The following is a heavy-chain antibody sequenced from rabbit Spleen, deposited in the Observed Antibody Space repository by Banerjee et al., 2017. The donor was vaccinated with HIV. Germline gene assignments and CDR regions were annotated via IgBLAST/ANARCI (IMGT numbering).Heavy chain of an antibody. CDR2: INMVTGKS. V-gene: IGHV1S45*01. J-gene: IGHJ3*01. D-gene: IGHD6-1*01. CDR3: TRGSSPWAAYAMTRLDL. CDR1: GVSFNDKDV. Sequence: QEQLEESGGGLVKPEGSLTLTCKASGVSFNDKDVMCWVRQAPGKGLEWITCINMVTGKSVYASWAKGRFTISKTSSTTVTLQMTSLTAADRATYFCTRGSSPWAAYAMTRLDLWGPGTLVTVS.